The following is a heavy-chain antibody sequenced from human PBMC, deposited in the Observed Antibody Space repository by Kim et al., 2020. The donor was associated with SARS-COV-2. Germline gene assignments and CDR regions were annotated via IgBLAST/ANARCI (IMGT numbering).Heavy chain of an antibody. CDR2: IYTSGST. CDR1: GGSISSYY. Sequence: SETLSLTCTVSGGSISSYYWNWIRQPAGKGLEWIGRIYTSGSTNYNPSLKNRVTMSVDTSKNQFSLKLSSVTAADTAVYYCARDTSDTAMGTGYWYFDLWGRGTLVTVSS. CDR3: ARDTSDTAMGTGYWYFDL. D-gene: IGHD5-18*01. J-gene: IGHJ2*01. V-gene: IGHV4-4*07.